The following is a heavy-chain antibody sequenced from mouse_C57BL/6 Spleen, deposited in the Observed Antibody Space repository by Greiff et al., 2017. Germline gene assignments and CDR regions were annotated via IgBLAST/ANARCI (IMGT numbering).Heavy chain of an antibody. CDR2: ISDGGSYT. Sequence: EVQLVESGGGLVKPGGSLKLSCAASGFTFSSYAMSWVRQTPEKRLEWVATISDGGSYTYYPDNVKGRFTISRDNAKNNLYLQMSHLKSEDTAMYYCARDRHYSNSAFAYWGQGTLVTVSA. J-gene: IGHJ3*01. D-gene: IGHD2-5*01. V-gene: IGHV5-4*01. CDR3: ARDRHYSNSAFAY. CDR1: GFTFSSYA.